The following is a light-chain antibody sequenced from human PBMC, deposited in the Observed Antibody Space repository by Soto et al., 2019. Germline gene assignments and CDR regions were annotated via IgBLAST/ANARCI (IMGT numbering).Light chain of an antibody. J-gene: IGKJ1*01. CDR3: QPYGSTLSWT. V-gene: IGKV3-20*01. CDR2: GAS. CDR1: QSVSSNY. Sequence: EIVFTQSPSTLSLSPGERAPLSCRASQSVSSNYLAWYQQKPGQAPRLLIYGASRRATGIPDRFSGSGSGTDFTLTISRLEPEDFAVYYCQPYGSTLSWTFGQGNKV.